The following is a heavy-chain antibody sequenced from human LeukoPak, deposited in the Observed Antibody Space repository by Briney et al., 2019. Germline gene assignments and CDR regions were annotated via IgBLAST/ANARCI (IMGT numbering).Heavy chain of an antibody. V-gene: IGHV1-46*01. D-gene: IGHD2-2*01. J-gene: IGHJ3*02. CDR2: INPSGGST. CDR1: GYTFTSYY. Sequence: ASVKVSCKASGYTFTSYYMHWVRQAPGQGLEWMGIINPSGGSTSYAQKFQGRVTMTRDTSMSTVYMGLSSLRSEDTAVYYCAREDGCSSTSCYEAFDIWGQGTMVTVSS. CDR3: AREDGCSSTSCYEAFDI.